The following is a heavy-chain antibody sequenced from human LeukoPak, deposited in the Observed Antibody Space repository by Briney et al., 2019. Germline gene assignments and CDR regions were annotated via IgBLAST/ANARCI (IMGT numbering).Heavy chain of an antibody. V-gene: IGHV3-21*01. CDR1: GFTFSSYS. Sequence: GGSLRLSCAASGFTFSSYSMNWVRQAPGKGLEWVSSISSSSSYIYYADSVKGRFTISRDNAKNSLYLQMNSLRAEDTAVYYCARDLRGGSHSSGWYRVGAFDIWGQGQWSPSLQ. D-gene: IGHD6-19*01. CDR3: ARDLRGGSHSSGWYRVGAFDI. J-gene: IGHJ3*02. CDR2: ISSSSSYI.